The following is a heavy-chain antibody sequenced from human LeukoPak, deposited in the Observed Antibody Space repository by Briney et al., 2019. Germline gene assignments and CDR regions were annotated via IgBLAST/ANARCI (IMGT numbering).Heavy chain of an antibody. J-gene: IGHJ4*02. D-gene: IGHD2-2*02. Sequence: ISWVRQAXGQGLEWMGWISAYNGNTNYAQKLQGRVTMTTDTSTSTAYMELRSLRSDDTAVYYCATGYCSSTSCYTFDYWGQGTLVTVSS. CDR3: ATGYCSSTSCYTFDY. CDR2: ISAYNGNT. V-gene: IGHV1-18*01.